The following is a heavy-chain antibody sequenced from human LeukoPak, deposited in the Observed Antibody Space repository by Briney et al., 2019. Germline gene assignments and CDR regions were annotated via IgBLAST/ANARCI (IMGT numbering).Heavy chain of an antibody. V-gene: IGHV4-4*07. Sequence: PSETLSLTCTVSGGSISSYYWSWIRQPAGKGLEWIGRIYTSGSTNYNPSLKSRVTMSVDTSKNQFSLKLSSVTAADTAVYYCAREVGYNWNSGYAFDIWGQGTMVTVSS. CDR1: GGSISSYY. D-gene: IGHD1-7*01. J-gene: IGHJ3*02. CDR2: IYTSGST. CDR3: AREVGYNWNSGYAFDI.